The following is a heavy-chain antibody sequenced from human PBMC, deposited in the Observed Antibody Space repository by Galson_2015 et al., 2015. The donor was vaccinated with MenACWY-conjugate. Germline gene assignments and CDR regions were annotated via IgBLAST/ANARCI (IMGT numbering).Heavy chain of an antibody. CDR1: GFTFSNEW. CDR2: IKSKRDDEKT. D-gene: IGHD5-12*01. Sequence: SLRLSCAASGFTFSNEWMLWVRQAPGKGLEWVGRIKSKRDDEKTDYAAHVKGRFTISRDDSKNTLYLQMNRLKSEDTGIYYCTTGGSGWGQGTMVTVSS. V-gene: IGHV3-15*01. J-gene: IGHJ3*01. CDR3: TTGGSG.